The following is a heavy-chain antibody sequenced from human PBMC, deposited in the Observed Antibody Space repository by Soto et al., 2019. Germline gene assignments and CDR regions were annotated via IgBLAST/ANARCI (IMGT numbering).Heavy chain of an antibody. CDR1: GGSISSYY. CDR3: AIVVVAAKGSYYFDY. CDR2: IYYSGST. J-gene: IGHJ4*02. D-gene: IGHD2-15*01. Sequence: LSLTCTVSGGSISSYYWSWIRQPPGKGLEWIGYIYYSGSTNYNPSLKSRVTISVDTSKNQFSLKLSSVTAADTAVYYCAIVVVAAKGSYYFDYWGQGTLVTVSS. V-gene: IGHV4-59*08.